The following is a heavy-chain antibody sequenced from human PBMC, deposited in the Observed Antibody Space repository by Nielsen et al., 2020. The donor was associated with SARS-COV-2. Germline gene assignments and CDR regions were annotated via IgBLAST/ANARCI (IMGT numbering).Heavy chain of an antibody. CDR1: GFSFTSYT. CDR3: AKDYRGYNYGLDPYFDS. Sequence: GESLKISCATSGFSFTSYTMNWVRQAPGKGLEWVSSITMSGRYMYYADSLRGRFTVSRDNAENTLYLQMNSLRAGDTAVYYCAKDYRGYNYGLDPYFDSWGQGTLVTVSS. V-gene: IGHV3-21*04. D-gene: IGHD5-18*01. J-gene: IGHJ4*02. CDR2: ITMSGRYM.